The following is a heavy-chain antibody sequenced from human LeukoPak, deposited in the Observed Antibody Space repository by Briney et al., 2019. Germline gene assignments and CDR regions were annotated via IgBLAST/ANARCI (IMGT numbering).Heavy chain of an antibody. J-gene: IGHJ3*02. V-gene: IGHV1-2*02. D-gene: IGHD6-6*01. CDR2: INPNSGGT. Sequence: GASVKVSCKASGYTFTGYYMHWVRQAPGQGLEWMGWINPNSGGTNYAQKFQGRVTMTRDTSISTAYMELSRLRSDDTAVYYCASATEYSSSSGNAFDIWGQGTMVTVSS. CDR3: ASATEYSSSSGNAFDI. CDR1: GYTFTGYY.